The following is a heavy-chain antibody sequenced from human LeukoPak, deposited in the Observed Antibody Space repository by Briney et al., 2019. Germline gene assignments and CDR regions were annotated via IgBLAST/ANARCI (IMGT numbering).Heavy chain of an antibody. CDR1: GFTFSNYG. Sequence: GGSLRLSCAASGFTFSNYGMHWVRQAPGKGLEWVAAIWYDGSNKYHGDSVKGRFTISRDNSKNTLYLQMNSLRAEDTAAYYCVRAGYGDPHFDFWGQGTLVTVSS. CDR2: IWYDGSNK. CDR3: VRAGYGDPHFDF. J-gene: IGHJ4*02. V-gene: IGHV3-33*01. D-gene: IGHD4-17*01.